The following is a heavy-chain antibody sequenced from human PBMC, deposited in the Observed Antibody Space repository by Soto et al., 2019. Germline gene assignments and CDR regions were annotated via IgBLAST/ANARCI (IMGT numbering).Heavy chain of an antibody. Sequence: PGGCLRLSCAASGFTVSSNYMTWVRQAPGKGLEWVSVIYFGGSTYYADSVKGRFTISRDTSKNTVYLQMNGLRAEDTAVYYCARDSYGSGENRAFDVWGHGTLVTVSS. CDR1: GFTVSSNY. D-gene: IGHD3-10*01. CDR3: ARDSYGSGENRAFDV. CDR2: IYFGGST. V-gene: IGHV3-66*01. J-gene: IGHJ3*01.